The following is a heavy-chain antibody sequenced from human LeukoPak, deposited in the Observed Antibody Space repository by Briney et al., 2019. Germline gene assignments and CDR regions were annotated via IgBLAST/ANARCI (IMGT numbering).Heavy chain of an antibody. CDR2: ISSSSSYI. D-gene: IGHD6-6*01. CDR3: ARAAEDSSPGVWFDP. J-gene: IGHJ5*02. V-gene: IGHV3-21*04. CDR1: GFTFSSYS. Sequence: GGSLRLSCAASGFTFSSYSMNWVRQAPGKGLEWVSSISSSSSYIYDADSVKGRFTISRDNAKNSLYLQMNSLRAEDTAVYYCARAAEDSSPGVWFDPWGQGTLVTVSS.